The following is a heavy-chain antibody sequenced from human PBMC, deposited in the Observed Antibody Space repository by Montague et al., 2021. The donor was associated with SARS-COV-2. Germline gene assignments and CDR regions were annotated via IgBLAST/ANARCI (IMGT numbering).Heavy chain of an antibody. V-gene: IGHV4-59*01. Sequence: SETLSLTCTVSGDSITSSFWTWVRQPPGKGLEWIGYIYYGGSTNHTPSLKSRVTISVDVSKNQFSLKLSSVTAADTAVYYCARGALGGVIDHWGQGTLVTVSS. CDR1: GDSITSSF. D-gene: IGHD3-16*01. CDR3: ARGALGGVIDH. CDR2: IYYGGST. J-gene: IGHJ4*02.